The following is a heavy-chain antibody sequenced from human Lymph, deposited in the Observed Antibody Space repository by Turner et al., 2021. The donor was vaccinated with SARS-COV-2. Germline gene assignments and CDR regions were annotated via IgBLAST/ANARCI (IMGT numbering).Heavy chain of an antibody. V-gene: IGHV1-69*04. CDR1: GGTCSSYA. J-gene: IGHJ5*02. D-gene: IGHD1-26*01. Sequence: QVQLVQSGAEAKKPGSSVKVSCKACGGTCSSYAINWLRQAPGQGLEWMGRIIPILGIANSAQKFQGRVTITADKSTSTAYMELSSLRSEDTAVYYCARGRLDSFGGGYYSWFDPWGQGTLVTVSS. CDR2: IIPILGIA. CDR3: ARGRLDSFGGGYYSWFDP.